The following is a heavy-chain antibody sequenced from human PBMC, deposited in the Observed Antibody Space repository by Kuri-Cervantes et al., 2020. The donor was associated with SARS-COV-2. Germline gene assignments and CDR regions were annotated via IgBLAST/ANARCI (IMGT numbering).Heavy chain of an antibody. V-gene: IGHV5-51*01. CDR1: GYTFSNYW. J-gene: IGHJ4*02. CDR2: IYPGDSDV. D-gene: IGHD6-19*01. CDR3: ARHGGLQMAGTDF. Sequence: GESLKISCKASGYTFSNYWIIWVRQMPGKGLEWMGIIYPGDSDVRYSPSFQGLVTISADRSISTAYMQWRSLKASDTAIYYCARHGGLQMAGTDFWGQGTLVTVSS.